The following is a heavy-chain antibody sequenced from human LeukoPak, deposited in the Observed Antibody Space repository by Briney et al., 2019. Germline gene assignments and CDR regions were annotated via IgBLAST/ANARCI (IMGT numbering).Heavy chain of an antibody. J-gene: IGHJ6*03. V-gene: IGHV1-8*03. D-gene: IGHD4-17*01. CDR3: ARTAVGHYYYYMDV. CDR1: GYTFTSYD. Sequence: GASVKVSCKASGYTFTSYDINWVRQATGQGLEWMGWMNPNSGNTGYAQKFQGRVTITRNTSIRTAYMELSSLRSEDTAVYYCARTAVGHYYYYMDVWGKGTTVTVSS. CDR2: MNPNSGNT.